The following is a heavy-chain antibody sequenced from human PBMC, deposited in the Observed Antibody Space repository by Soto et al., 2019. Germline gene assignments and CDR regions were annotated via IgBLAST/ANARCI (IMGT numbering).Heavy chain of an antibody. D-gene: IGHD3-3*01. CDR2: IYYSGST. CDR1: GGSISSSSYY. CDR3: ARLAIFGVVTPESYYGMDV. V-gene: IGHV4-39*01. Sequence: PSETLSLTCTVSGGSISSSSYYWGWIRQPPGKGLEWIGSIYYSGSTYYNPSLKSRVTISVDTSKNQFSLKLSSVTAADTAVYYCARLAIFGVVTPESYYGMDVWGQGTTVTAP. J-gene: IGHJ6*02.